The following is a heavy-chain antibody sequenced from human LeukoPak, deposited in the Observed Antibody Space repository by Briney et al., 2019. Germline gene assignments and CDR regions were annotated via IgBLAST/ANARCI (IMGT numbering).Heavy chain of an antibody. Sequence: GGSLRLSCVVSRLTFNSNAMYWVRQAPGKGLEWVSGICVSGGSEYYADSVKGRFSVSRDNSKHTVYLQMNSLRAEDTAVYFCASHAHDYDSSGYFDSWGQGALVTVSS. CDR3: ASHAHDYDSSGYFDS. V-gene: IGHV3-23*01. CDR1: RLTFNSNA. CDR2: ICVSGGSE. J-gene: IGHJ4*02. D-gene: IGHD3-22*01.